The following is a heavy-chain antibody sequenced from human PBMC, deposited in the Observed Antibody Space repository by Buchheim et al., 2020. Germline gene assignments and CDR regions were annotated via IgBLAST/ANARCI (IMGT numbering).Heavy chain of an antibody. J-gene: IGHJ6*02. D-gene: IGHD3-10*01. V-gene: IGHV3-48*04. Sequence: EVQVVESGGGLVQPGGSLRLSCAASGFTFSKYNMDWVRQAPGKGLEWVSYISGRSRVIYYADSVKGRFTISRANAKNSLYLQMNSLRAEDTAVYYCARDGEIGYGMDVWGQGTT. CDR1: GFTFSKYN. CDR3: ARDGEIGYGMDV. CDR2: ISGRSRVI.